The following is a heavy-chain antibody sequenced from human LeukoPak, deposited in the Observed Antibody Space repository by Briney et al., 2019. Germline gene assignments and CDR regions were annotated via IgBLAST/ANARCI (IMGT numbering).Heavy chain of an antibody. J-gene: IGHJ4*02. CDR3: ARGPXFPKYYFDY. Sequence: SETLSLTCAVYGGSFSGYYWSWIRQPPGKGLEWIGEINHSGSTNYNPSLKSRVTISVDTSKNQFSLKLSSVTAADTAVYYCARGPXFPKYYFDYWGQGTLVTV. V-gene: IGHV4-34*01. CDR2: INHSGST. CDR1: GGSFSGYY.